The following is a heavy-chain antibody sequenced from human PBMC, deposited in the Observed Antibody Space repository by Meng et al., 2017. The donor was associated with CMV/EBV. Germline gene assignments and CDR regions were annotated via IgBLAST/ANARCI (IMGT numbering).Heavy chain of an antibody. D-gene: IGHD3-16*02. J-gene: IGHJ4*02. CDR3: ARGRGVGDYVWGSYRSRGVYFDY. V-gene: IGHV4-34*01. CDR2: INHSGIT. Sequence: RQLGPGLCQPSATLSLSFASAGGYFSGYYCSWIRQPPGKGLEVIGEINHSGITNYNPSLKSRVTITVDTSKNQFSLKLSSVTAADTAVYYCARGRGVGDYVWGSYRSRGVYFDYWGQGTLVTVSS. CDR1: GGYFSGYY.